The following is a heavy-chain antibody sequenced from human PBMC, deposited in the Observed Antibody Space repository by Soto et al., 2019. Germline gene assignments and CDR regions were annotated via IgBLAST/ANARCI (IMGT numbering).Heavy chain of an antibody. CDR2: FYYSENT. D-gene: IGHD3-22*01. V-gene: IGHV4-39*01. Sequence: SETLSLTCSVSGGSISSKSYSWGWIRQPPGKGLEWIGTFYYSENTYYNPSLKGRFTISRDNAKNSLYLQMKSLRAEDMAVYYCARGDYYDSSGPFSDAFDIWGQGTMVTVSS. J-gene: IGHJ3*02. CDR1: GGSISSKSYS. CDR3: ARGDYYDSSGPFSDAFDI.